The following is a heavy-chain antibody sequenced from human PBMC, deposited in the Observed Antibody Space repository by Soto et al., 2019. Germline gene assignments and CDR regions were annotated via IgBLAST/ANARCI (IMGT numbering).Heavy chain of an antibody. D-gene: IGHD2-2*01. V-gene: IGHV4-30-4*01. CDR3: ARDLGYCSSTSCYPSGMDV. CDR1: GGSISSGDYY. CDR2: IYYSGST. J-gene: IGHJ6*02. Sequence: SETLSLTCTVSGGSISSGDYYWSWIRQPPGKGLEWIGYIYYSGSTYYNPSLKSRVTISVDTSKNQFSLKLSSVTAADTAVYYCARDLGYCSSTSCYPSGMDVWGEGTTVTVS.